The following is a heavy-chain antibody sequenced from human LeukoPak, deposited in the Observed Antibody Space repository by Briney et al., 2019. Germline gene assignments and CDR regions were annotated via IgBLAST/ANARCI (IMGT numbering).Heavy chain of an antibody. CDR2: IGTAGDT. J-gene: IGHJ3*02. CDR1: GFAFSSYD. V-gene: IGHV3-13*04. CDR3: ARAYRGYYGSGSYYNDAFEI. D-gene: IGHD3-10*01. Sequence: PGGSLRLSCAASGFAFSSYDMHWVRQATGKGLELVSAIGTAGDTYYPGSVKGRFTISRENAKNSLYLQMNSLRVGDTAVYYWARAYRGYYGSGSYYNDAFEIWGQGEMVTVSS.